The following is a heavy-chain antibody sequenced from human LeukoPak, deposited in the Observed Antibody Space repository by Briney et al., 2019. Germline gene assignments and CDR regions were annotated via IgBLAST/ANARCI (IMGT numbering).Heavy chain of an antibody. D-gene: IGHD6-13*01. J-gene: IGHJ3*02. CDR2: INPNSGGT. CDR3: AAARNFGIAAAGTDAFDI. CDR1: GYTFTGYY. Sequence: ASVKVSCKASGYTFTGYYMHWVRQAPGQGLEWMGWINPNSGGTNYAQKFQGWVTMTRDTSISTAYMELSRLRSDDTAVYYCAAARNFGIAAAGTDAFDIWGQGTMVTVSP. V-gene: IGHV1-2*04.